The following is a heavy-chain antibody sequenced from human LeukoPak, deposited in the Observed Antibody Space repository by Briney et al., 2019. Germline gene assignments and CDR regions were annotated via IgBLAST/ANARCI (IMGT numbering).Heavy chain of an antibody. J-gene: IGHJ4*02. Sequence: ASVKVSCKASGYTFTGYYMHWVRQAPGQGLEWMGWINPNSGGTNYAQKFQGRVTMTRDTSISTAYMELSRLRSDDTAVYYCAGGYCSGGSCYHDYWGQGTLVTVSS. CDR1: GYTFTGYY. CDR3: AGGYCSGGSCYHDY. CDR2: INPNSGGT. V-gene: IGHV1-2*02. D-gene: IGHD2-15*01.